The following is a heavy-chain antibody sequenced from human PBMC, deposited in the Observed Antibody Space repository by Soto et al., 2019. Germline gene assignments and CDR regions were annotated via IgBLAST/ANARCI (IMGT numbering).Heavy chain of an antibody. D-gene: IGHD5-18*01. J-gene: IGHJ4*02. CDR2: ISGSGGST. Sequence: EVQLLESGGGLVQPGGSLRLSCAASGFTFSSYAMSWVRQAPGKGLEWVSAISGSGGSTYYADSVKGRFTISRDNSKNTLYLQMNSLRAEDTAVYYCAKDLERRIQLWSYFDYWGQGTLVTVSS. CDR1: GFTFSSYA. V-gene: IGHV3-23*01. CDR3: AKDLERRIQLWSYFDY.